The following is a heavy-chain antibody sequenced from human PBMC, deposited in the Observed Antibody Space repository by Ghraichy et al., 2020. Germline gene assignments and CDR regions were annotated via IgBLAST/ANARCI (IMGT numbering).Heavy chain of an antibody. CDR2: IKQDGSEK. V-gene: IGHV3-7*01. D-gene: IGHD2-2*01. CDR1: GFTFSSYW. J-gene: IGHJ6*02. Sequence: GGSLRLSCEASGFTFSSYWMSWVRQAPGKGLEWVANIKQDGSEKYYVDSVKGRFTISRDNAKNSLYLQMNSLRAEDTAVYYCARDDCSSTSCYYYYGMDVWGQGTTVTVSS. CDR3: ARDDCSSTSCYYYYGMDV.